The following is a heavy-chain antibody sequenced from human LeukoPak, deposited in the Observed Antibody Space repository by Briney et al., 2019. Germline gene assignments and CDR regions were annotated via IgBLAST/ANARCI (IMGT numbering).Heavy chain of an antibody. Sequence: SETLSLTCAVYGGSFSGYYWSWIRQPPGKGLEWIGEINHSGSTNYNPSLKSQVTISVDTSKNQFSLKLSSVTAADTAVYYCARGYCSSTRCPKGGMDVWGQGTTVTVSS. J-gene: IGHJ6*02. V-gene: IGHV4-34*01. CDR1: GGSFSGYY. D-gene: IGHD2-2*01. CDR3: ARGYCSSTRCPKGGMDV. CDR2: INHSGST.